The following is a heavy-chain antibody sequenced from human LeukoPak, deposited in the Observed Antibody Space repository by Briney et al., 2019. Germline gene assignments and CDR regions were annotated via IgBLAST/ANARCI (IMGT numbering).Heavy chain of an antibody. Sequence: GGSLRLSCAASGFIVSSNYMSWVRQAPGKGLEWVSLNYSDGRTYYADSVKGRFTISRDNSKNTLNLQMNSLRLEDTAVYYCVRRVEDWGHGTLVTVSS. D-gene: IGHD2-15*01. J-gene: IGHJ4*01. CDR2: NYSDGRT. CDR3: VRRVED. CDR1: GFIVSSNY. V-gene: IGHV3-66*01.